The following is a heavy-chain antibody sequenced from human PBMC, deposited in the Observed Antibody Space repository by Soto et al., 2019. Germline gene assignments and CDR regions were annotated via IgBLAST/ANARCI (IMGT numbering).Heavy chain of an antibody. CDR1: GFTFSSYG. Sequence: GGSLRLSCAASGFTFSSYGIHWVRQAPGKGLEWVAVISYDGSNKYYADSVKGRFTISRDNSKNLLYLQMNSRGAEDTAVYYCAKYYYDTLTGYYGPDYWGQGTLVTVSS. CDR2: ISYDGSNK. D-gene: IGHD3-9*01. J-gene: IGHJ4*02. CDR3: AKYYYDTLTGYYGPDY. V-gene: IGHV3-30*18.